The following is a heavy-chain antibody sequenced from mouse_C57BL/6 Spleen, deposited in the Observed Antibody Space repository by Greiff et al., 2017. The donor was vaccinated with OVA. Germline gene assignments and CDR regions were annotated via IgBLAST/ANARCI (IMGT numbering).Heavy chain of an antibody. CDR2: IYPGDGDT. CDR1: GYAFSSSW. D-gene: IGHD3-1*01. CDR3: ARSGWVKMDY. Sequence: VQLQQSGPELVKPGASVKISCKASGYAFSSSWMNWVKQRPGKGLEWIGRIYPGDGDTNYNGKFKGKATLTADKSSSTAYMQLSSLTSEDSAVYFCARSGWVKMDYWGQGTSVTVSS. J-gene: IGHJ4*01. V-gene: IGHV1-82*01.